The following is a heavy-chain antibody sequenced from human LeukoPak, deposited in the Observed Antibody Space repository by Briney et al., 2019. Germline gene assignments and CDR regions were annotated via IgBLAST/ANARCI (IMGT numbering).Heavy chain of an antibody. J-gene: IGHJ5*02. D-gene: IGHD3-22*01. Sequence: GGSLRLSCAASGFTFSSYSMNWVRQAPGKGLEWVSSISSSSYIYYADSVKGRFTISRDNAKNSLYLQMNSLRAEDTAVYYCARDHYYDSSGYYGWFDPWGQGTLVTVSS. V-gene: IGHV3-21*01. CDR1: GFTFSSYS. CDR3: ARDHYYDSSGYYGWFDP. CDR2: ISSSSYI.